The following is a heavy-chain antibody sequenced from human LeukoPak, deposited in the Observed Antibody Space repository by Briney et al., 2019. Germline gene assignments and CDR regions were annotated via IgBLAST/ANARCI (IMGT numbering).Heavy chain of an antibody. CDR2: IYYSGST. D-gene: IGHD1-26*01. J-gene: IGHJ4*02. CDR3: ARLGGGSYPYYFDY. V-gene: IGHV4-39*01. Sequence: SETLSLTCTVSGGSISSRSYYWGWIRQPPGKGLEWIGSIYYSGSTYYNPSLKSRVTISVDTSKNQFSLKLSSVTAADTAVYYCARLGGGSYPYYFDYWGQGTLVTVSS. CDR1: GGSISSRSYY.